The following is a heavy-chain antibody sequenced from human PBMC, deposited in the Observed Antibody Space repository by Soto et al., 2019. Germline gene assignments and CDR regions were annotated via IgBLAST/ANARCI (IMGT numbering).Heavy chain of an antibody. J-gene: IGHJ4*02. CDR1: GFTFSSYA. CDR2: ISYDGSNK. D-gene: IGHD3-22*01. Sequence: GGSLRLSCAASGFTFSSYAMHWVRQAPGKGLEWVAVISYDGSNKYYADSVKGRFTISRDNSKNTLYLQMNSLRAEDTAVYYCARDMVDYYDSSGPPYFDYWGQGTLVTVSS. V-gene: IGHV3-30-3*01. CDR3: ARDMVDYYDSSGPPYFDY.